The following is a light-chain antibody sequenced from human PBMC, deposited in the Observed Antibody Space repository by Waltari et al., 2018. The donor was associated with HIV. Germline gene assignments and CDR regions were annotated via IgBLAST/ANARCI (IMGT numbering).Light chain of an antibody. CDR2: EVT. V-gene: IGLV2-8*01. CDR1: SSNCGAYNF. Sequence: SALTQPPSASGSPGPSVAISCTATSSNCGAYNFVSWYQQRPGSAPKLVIFEVTKRPAGVPDRFSGSKSGNTASLTVSGRLPEDDADYYCSSYAGSNRFVVFGGGTRLTVL. J-gene: IGLJ2*01. CDR3: SSYAGSNRFVV.